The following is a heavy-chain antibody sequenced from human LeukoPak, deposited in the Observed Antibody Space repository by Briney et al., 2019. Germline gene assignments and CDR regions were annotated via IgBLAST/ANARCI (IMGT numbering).Heavy chain of an antibody. CDR2: VHTRGTT. J-gene: IGHJ5*02. CDR3: ATLDGAIFT. CDR1: GASINTYH. Sequence: PSETLSLTCTVSGASINTYHWTWIRQPAGKGLEWIGRVHTRGTTTYSPSLKSRLTMSTDTSKNQFSLKLSSVTAADTAVYYCATLDGAIFTWGQGTLVTVSS. V-gene: IGHV4-4*07. D-gene: IGHD3-3*01.